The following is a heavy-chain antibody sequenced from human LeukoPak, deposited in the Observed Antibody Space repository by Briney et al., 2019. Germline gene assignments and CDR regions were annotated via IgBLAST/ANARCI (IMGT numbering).Heavy chain of an antibody. CDR3: ARGLRSAPFDY. Sequence: SETLSLTCAVYGGSFSGYYWGWIRQPPGKGLEWIGSIYYSGSTYYNPSLKSRVTISVDTSKNQLSLKLNSVTAADTAVYYCARGLRSAPFDYWGQGTLVTVSS. V-gene: IGHV4-34*01. CDR1: GGSFSGYY. CDR2: IYYSGST. J-gene: IGHJ4*02. D-gene: IGHD3-9*01.